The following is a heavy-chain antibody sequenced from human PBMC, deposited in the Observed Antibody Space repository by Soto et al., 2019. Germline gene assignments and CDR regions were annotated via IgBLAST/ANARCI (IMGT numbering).Heavy chain of an antibody. CDR1: GFTFSNFA. J-gene: IGHJ6*03. CDR2: ITGSTGST. V-gene: IGHV3-23*01. D-gene: IGHD2-2*01. CDR3: VKDTSSSPYYMDV. Sequence: GGSLRLSCAASGFTFSNFAMGWVRHAPGKGLEWVSEITGSTGSTYYADSVRGRFFISRDNSKNTLHLQMNSLRVEDTAVYYCVKDTSSSPYYMDVWGKGTTVTVSS.